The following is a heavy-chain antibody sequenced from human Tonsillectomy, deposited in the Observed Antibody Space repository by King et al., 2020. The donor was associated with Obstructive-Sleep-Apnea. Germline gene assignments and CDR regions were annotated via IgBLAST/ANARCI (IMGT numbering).Heavy chain of an antibody. CDR2: IYYSGST. J-gene: IGHJ6*02. V-gene: IGHV4-59*08. CDR1: GDSISSYY. CDR3: ARNTEHYYYYGMDV. D-gene: IGHD1-26*01. Sequence: QLQESGPGLVKPSETLSLTCTVSGDSISSYYWSWIRQPPGKGLEWIGYIYYSGSTKYNPSLKSRVTISVDTAKNQFSLKLSSVTAADPAVYYCARNTEHYYYYGMDVWGQGTTVTVSS.